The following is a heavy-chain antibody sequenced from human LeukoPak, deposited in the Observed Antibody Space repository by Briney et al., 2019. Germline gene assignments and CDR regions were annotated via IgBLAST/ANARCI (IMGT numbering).Heavy chain of an antibody. CDR2: IIPIFGTA. Sequence: ASVKVSCKASGGTFSSYAISWVRQAPGQGLEWMGGIIPIFGTANCAQKFQGRVTITADESTSTAYMELSSLRSEDTAVYYCARDVGLCVAVAGTCGGYYYYGMDVWGQGTTVTVSS. D-gene: IGHD6-19*01. J-gene: IGHJ6*02. CDR3: ARDVGLCVAVAGTCGGYYYYGMDV. V-gene: IGHV1-69*13. CDR1: GGTFSSYA.